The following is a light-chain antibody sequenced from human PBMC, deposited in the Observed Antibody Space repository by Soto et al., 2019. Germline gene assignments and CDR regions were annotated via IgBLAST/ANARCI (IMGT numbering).Light chain of an antibody. Sequence: QAVVTQPPSVSAAAGQKVTISCSGSSSNVGTKYVSWYQQLPATAPKLLIYDNTERPPGIPDRFSGSKSGTSATLGITGLQTGDEADYFCATWDTSLSAVVFGGGTKLTVL. CDR1: SSNVGTKY. CDR2: DNT. J-gene: IGLJ2*01. CDR3: ATWDTSLSAVV. V-gene: IGLV1-51*01.